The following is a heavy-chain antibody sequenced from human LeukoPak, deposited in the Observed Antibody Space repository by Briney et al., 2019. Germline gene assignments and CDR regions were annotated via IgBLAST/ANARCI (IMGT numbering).Heavy chain of an antibody. CDR2: ISGSGGST. Sequence: QAGGSLRLSCAASGFTFSSYAMSWVRQAPGKGLEWVSGISGSGGSTYYADSVKGRFTISRDNSKNTLYLQMNSLRAEDTAVYYCAKYLSDSSLTYWGQGTLVTVSS. V-gene: IGHV3-23*01. CDR3: AKYLSDSSLTY. D-gene: IGHD6-6*01. CDR1: GFTFSSYA. J-gene: IGHJ4*02.